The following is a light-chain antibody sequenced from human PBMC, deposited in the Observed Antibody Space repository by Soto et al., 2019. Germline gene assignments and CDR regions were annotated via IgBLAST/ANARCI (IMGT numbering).Light chain of an antibody. CDR2: GAS. CDR3: QQYGRTSWT. V-gene: IGKV3-20*01. J-gene: IGKJ1*01. Sequence: EIVLTQSPGPLSLSPGEGATLSCRASQSVSTNFFAWYQQKPGQAPRLLIYGASTRATGIPDRFSGSGSGTDFTLTNSRLEPEDFAVYYCQQYGRTSWTFGRGTKVEIK. CDR1: QSVSTNF.